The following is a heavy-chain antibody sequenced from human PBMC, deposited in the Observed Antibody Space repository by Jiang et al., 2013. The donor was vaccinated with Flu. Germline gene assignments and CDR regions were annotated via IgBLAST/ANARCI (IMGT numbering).Heavy chain of an antibody. CDR1: GDSVSSNSAA. J-gene: IGHJ2*01. CDR2: TYYRSKWYN. D-gene: IGHD2-15*01. CDR3: ARGPTYWNWYFDL. V-gene: IGHV6-1*01. Sequence: QTLSLTCAISGDSVSSNSAAWTWIRQSPSRGLEWLGRTYYRSKWYNDYAVSVKSRITINPDTSKNQFSLQLNSVTPEDTAVYYCARGPTYWNWYFDLWGRGTLVTVSS.